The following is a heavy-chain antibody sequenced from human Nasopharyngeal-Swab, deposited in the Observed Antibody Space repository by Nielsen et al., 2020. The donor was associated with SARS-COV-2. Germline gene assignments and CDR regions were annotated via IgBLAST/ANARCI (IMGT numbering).Heavy chain of an antibody. CDR1: GGLISSTSYY. CDR2: IYYSGST. V-gene: IGHV4-39*01. J-gene: IGHJ4*02. CDR3: ASRGSVGDY. Sequence: GSLRLSCTVPGGLISSTSYYWGWIRQPPGKGLEWIGSIYYSGSTYYNPPLRSRVTISVDTSKNQFSLKLSSVTAADAAVYYCASRGSVGDYWGQGTLVTVSS. D-gene: IGHD3-10*01.